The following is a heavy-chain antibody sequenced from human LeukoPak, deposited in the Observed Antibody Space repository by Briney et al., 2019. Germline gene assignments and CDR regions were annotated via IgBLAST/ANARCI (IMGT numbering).Heavy chain of an antibody. D-gene: IGHD3-10*01. CDR3: AKGGLDRYYGSGSYSNWFDP. CDR1: GFTFDDYA. V-gene: IGHV3-9*01. J-gene: IGHJ5*02. CDR2: ISWNSGSI. Sequence: PGRSLRLSCAASGFTFDDYAMHWVRQAPGKGLEWVSGISWNSGSIGYADSVKGRFTISRDNAKNSLYLQMNSLRAEDTALYYCAKGGLDRYYGSGSYSNWFDPWGQGTLVTVSS.